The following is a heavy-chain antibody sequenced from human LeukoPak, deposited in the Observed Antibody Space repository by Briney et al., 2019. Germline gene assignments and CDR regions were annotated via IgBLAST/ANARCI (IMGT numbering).Heavy chain of an antibody. Sequence: PGRSLRLSCAASGFNFNSHGMHWVRQAPGKGLEWAALISYDGSNKYYADSVKGRFTISRDNSKNTLYLQMNSLRAEDTAVYYCVSQLVHGFGYWGQGTLVTVSS. D-gene: IGHD6-6*01. CDR3: VSQLVHGFGY. J-gene: IGHJ4*02. V-gene: IGHV3-30*03. CDR2: ISYDGSNK. CDR1: GFNFNSHG.